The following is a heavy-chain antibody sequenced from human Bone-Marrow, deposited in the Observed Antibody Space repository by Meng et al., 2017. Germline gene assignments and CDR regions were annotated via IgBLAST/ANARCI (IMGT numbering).Heavy chain of an antibody. CDR2: INTNTGNP. CDR1: GYTFTSYA. D-gene: IGHD3-22*01. J-gene: IGHJ4*02. CDR3: ARDGAYYYDSSGYPSFDY. V-gene: IGHV7-4-1*02. Sequence: ASVKVSCKASGYTFTSYAMNWVRQAPGQGLEWMGWINTNTGNPTYAQGFTGRFVFSLGTSVSTAYLQISSLKAEDTAVYYCARDGAYYYDSSGYPSFDYWGQGTLVTVSS.